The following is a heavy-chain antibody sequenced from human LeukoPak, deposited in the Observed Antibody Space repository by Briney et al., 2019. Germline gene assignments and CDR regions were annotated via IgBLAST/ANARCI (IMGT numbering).Heavy chain of an antibody. CDR3: ARFREYTYGPFDS. CDR1: GFSFSSFG. CDR2: LSHDGRNK. V-gene: IGHV3-30*04. J-gene: IGHJ4*02. D-gene: IGHD5-18*01. Sequence: GGSLRLSCAASGFSFSSFGMNWVRQAPGKGLEWVAVLSHDGRNKNYADSVKGRFIISRDNSKKTLYLQMNSLRGEDTAAYYCARFREYTYGPFDSWGQGTLATVSS.